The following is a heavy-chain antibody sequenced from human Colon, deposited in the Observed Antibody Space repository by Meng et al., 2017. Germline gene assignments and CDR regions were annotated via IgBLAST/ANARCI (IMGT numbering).Heavy chain of an antibody. V-gene: IGHV5-51*01. D-gene: IGHD2-2*01. J-gene: IGHJ4*02. Sequence: GESLKIFCKGSGYSFTNFWIGWVRQMPGKGLEWMGIIYPGDSDTRYSPSFQGQVTISVDKSINTAYLQWGSLKASDTAMYYCARHSTDDPRSNFDYWGQGALVTVSS. CDR1: GYSFTNFW. CDR3: ARHSTDDPRSNFDY. CDR2: IYPGDSDT.